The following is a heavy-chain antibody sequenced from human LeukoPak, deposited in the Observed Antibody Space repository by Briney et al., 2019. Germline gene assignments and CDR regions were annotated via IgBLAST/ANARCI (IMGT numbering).Heavy chain of an antibody. Sequence: SETLSLTCTVSGGSISSYYWSWIRQPPGKGLEWIGYIYYSGSTNYNPSLKSRVTISVDTSKNQFSLKLTSVTAADMAVYYCARDFKYYGSSGYYAFDIWGQGTMVTVSS. CDR3: ARDFKYYGSSGYYAFDI. V-gene: IGHV4-59*01. J-gene: IGHJ3*02. CDR2: IYYSGST. CDR1: GGSISSYY. D-gene: IGHD3-22*01.